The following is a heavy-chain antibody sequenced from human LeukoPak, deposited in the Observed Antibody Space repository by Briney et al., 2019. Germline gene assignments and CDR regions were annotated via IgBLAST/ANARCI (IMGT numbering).Heavy chain of an antibody. Sequence: NASETLSLTCTVSGGSISSSSHYWGWIRQPPGEGLEWIGTIYYSGSTYYNPSLKSRVTISLDTSKNQFSLKLSSVTAADTAVYYCARGLDDYWGQGTLVTVSS. V-gene: IGHV4-39*07. CDR3: ARGLDDY. CDR2: IYYSGST. J-gene: IGHJ4*02. CDR1: GGSISSSSHY.